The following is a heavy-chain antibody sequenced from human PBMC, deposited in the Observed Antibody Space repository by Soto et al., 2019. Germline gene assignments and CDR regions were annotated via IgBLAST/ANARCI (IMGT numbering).Heavy chain of an antibody. D-gene: IGHD3-22*01. CDR2: ISDTGGGT. CDR1: GVNFSSNT. J-gene: IGHJ5*02. CDR3: AVGRHKTSGSNTWFDP. V-gene: IGHV3-23*01. Sequence: GSLRLSCAASGVNFSSNTMNWVRQAPGKGLEWVSTISDTGGGTFYAGSVKGRFTISRDNSKNTLYLQMHSLRADDSAIYFCAVGRHKTSGSNTWFDPWGRGTLVTVSS.